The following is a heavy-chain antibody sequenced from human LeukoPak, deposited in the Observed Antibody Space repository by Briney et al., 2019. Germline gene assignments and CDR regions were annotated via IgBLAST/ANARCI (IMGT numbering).Heavy chain of an antibody. V-gene: IGHV3-9*01. CDR3: VKSEFDYGDYWNFDC. D-gene: IGHD4-17*01. Sequence: PGRSLRLSCTASGSIFDDYAMHWVRQAPGKGLEWVSGISWNSGSIGYADSVKGRFTISRDNAKNSLYLQMNSLRAEDTALYYCVKSEFDYGDYWNFDCWGQGTLVTVSS. J-gene: IGHJ4*02. CDR2: ISWNSGSI. CDR1: GSIFDDYA.